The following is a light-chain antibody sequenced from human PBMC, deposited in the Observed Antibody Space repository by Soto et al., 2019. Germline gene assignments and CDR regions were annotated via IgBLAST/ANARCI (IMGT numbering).Light chain of an antibody. Sequence: EIVLTQSPATLSSFPGDRVTLSCRASQYINTRLAWYQHRPGQAPRLLIYQTSIRAAGIPARFSGRGSGADFTLTISSLEPEDFAVYYCQQRSDSITFGQGTRLEIK. CDR2: QTS. J-gene: IGKJ5*01. CDR1: QYINTR. CDR3: QQRSDSIT. V-gene: IGKV3-11*01.